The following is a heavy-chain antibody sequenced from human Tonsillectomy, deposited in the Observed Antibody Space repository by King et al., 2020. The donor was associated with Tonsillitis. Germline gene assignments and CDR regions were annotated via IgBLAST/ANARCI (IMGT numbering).Heavy chain of an antibody. CDR1: GFTLSNYW. CDR2: INSDGSST. Sequence: VQLVESGGGLVQPGGSLRLSCAVSGFTLSNYWMHWVRQAPGKGLVWVSRINSDGSSTRYADSVKGRFTISRDNAKNTLSLQMNSLRAEDTAVYYCARESSVGQWPPLDYCGQGTLVTVPS. D-gene: IGHD6-19*01. J-gene: IGHJ4*02. V-gene: IGHV3-74*01. CDR3: ARESSVGQWPPLDY.